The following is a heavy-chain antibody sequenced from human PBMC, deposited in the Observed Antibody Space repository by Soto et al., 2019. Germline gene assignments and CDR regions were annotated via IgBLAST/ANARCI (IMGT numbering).Heavy chain of an antibody. Sequence: GSLLLSCAAFGFTFSSYSMNWVRQAPGKGLEWVSSISSSSSYIYYADSVKGRFTISRDNAKNSLYLQMNSLRAEDTAAYYCERENHTIFGVVIINHGMDVWGQGTTVTVSS. D-gene: IGHD3-3*01. CDR2: ISSSSSYI. J-gene: IGHJ6*02. CDR3: ERENHTIFGVVIINHGMDV. CDR1: GFTFSSYS. V-gene: IGHV3-21*01.